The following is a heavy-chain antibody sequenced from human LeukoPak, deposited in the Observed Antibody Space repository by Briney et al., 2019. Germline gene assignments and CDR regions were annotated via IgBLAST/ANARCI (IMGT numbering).Heavy chain of an antibody. CDR3: ASERWLRAFDI. CDR2: ISSSSSYI. CDR1: GFTFSASD. D-gene: IGHD5-12*01. Sequence: GGSLRLSCAASGFTFSASDMNWVRQTPGKGLEWVSSISSSSSYIYYADSVKGRFSISRDNAKKSLYLQMNSLRAEDTAVYYCASERWLRAFDIWGQGTMVTVSS. J-gene: IGHJ3*02. V-gene: IGHV3-21*01.